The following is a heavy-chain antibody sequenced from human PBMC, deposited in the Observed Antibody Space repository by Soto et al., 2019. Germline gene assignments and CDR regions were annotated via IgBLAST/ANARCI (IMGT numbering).Heavy chain of an antibody. CDR1: GDSVSSGSYY. Sequence: QVQLQESGPGLVKPSETLSLTCTVSGDSVSSGSYYWTWIRQPPGKGLEWIGYLYYTGTTNYNPSLKNRVTMSLYTSGSQFSLWLSSVTAANTDVYFCARTFCSTTSCPAQGMEVWGQGTSVTVSS. D-gene: IGHD2-2*01. V-gene: IGHV4-61*01. CDR2: LYYTGTT. CDR3: ARTFCSTTSCPAQGMEV. J-gene: IGHJ6*02.